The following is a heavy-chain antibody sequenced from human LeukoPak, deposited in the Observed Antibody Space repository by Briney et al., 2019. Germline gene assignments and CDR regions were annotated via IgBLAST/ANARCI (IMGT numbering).Heavy chain of an antibody. CDR2: ISSSSSYI. V-gene: IGHV3-21*04. CDR3: ARDPLVPYYDFWSGPNWFDP. J-gene: IGHJ5*02. D-gene: IGHD3-3*01. Sequence: PGGSLRLSCAASGFTFSSYSMNWVRQAPGKGLEWVSSISSSSSYIYYADSVKGRFTISRDNAKNSLYLQMNSLRAEDTAVYYCARDPLVPYYDFWSGPNWFDPWGQGTLVTVSS. CDR1: GFTFSSYS.